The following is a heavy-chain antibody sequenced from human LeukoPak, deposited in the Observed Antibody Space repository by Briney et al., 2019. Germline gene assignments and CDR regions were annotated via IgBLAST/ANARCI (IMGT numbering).Heavy chain of an antibody. CDR3: ARQAGPKWGVPAAIFRFDP. D-gene: IGHD2-2*01. J-gene: IGHJ5*02. CDR1: GGSISSGGYY. CDR2: IYYSGST. V-gene: IGHV4-31*03. Sequence: SQTLSLTCTVSGGSISSGGYYWSWIRQHPGKGLEWIGYIYYSGSTYYNPSLKSRVTISVDTSKNQFSLKLSSVTAADTAVYYCARQAGPKWGVPAAIFRFDPWGQGTLVTVSS.